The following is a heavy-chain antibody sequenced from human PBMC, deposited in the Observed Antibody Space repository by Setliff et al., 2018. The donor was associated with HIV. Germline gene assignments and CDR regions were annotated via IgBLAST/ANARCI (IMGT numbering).Heavy chain of an antibody. V-gene: IGHV3-30*07. CDR1: GFTFSSYA. CDR3: ARARGSGYSYYFDY. CDR2: ISYDGGNK. D-gene: IGHD3-22*01. J-gene: IGHJ4*02. Sequence: GGSLRLSCAASGFTFSSYAMHWVRQAPGKGLEWVAVISYDGGNKYYADFVKGRFTLSRDNSKNSLYLQMNSLRAEDTAVYYCARARGSGYSYYFDYWGQGTLVTVSS.